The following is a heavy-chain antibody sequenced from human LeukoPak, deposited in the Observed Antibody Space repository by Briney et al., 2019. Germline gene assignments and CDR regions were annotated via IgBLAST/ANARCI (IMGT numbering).Heavy chain of an antibody. CDR1: GYRFTSYW. CDR3: ARQGHNFFDY. CDR2: IDPSDSYT. J-gene: IGHJ4*02. Sequence: GESLQISCKGSGYRFTSYWISWVRQMPGKGLAWMGRIDPSDSYTNYSPSFQGHVTISADKSISTAYLQWSTLKASDTAMYYCARQGHNFFDYWGQGTLVTVSS. V-gene: IGHV5-10-1*01.